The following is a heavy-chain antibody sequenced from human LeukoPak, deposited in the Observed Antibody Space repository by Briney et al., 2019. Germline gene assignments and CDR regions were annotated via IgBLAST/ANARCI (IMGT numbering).Heavy chain of an antibody. CDR1: GFTFSNYW. CDR2: IKEDGSEK. D-gene: IGHD3-22*01. V-gene: IGHV3-7*01. Sequence: GGSLRLSCAASGFTFSNYWMSWVRQAPGKGLEWVANIKEDGSEKYYVDSVKGRFTISRDNAENSLYLQMNNPRAEDTAVFYCASVGYDSSGYYYYWGQGTLVTVSS. J-gene: IGHJ4*02. CDR3: ASVGYDSSGYYYY.